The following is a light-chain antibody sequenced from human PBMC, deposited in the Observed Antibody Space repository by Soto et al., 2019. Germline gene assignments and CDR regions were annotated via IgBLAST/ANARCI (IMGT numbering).Light chain of an antibody. CDR2: GVS. V-gene: IGKV3-20*01. CDR1: QSVSSNY. Sequence: ESVLTQSPGTLSLSPGERATLSCRASQSVSSNYLAWYQQKPGQAPRLLIFGVSSRATGIPDRFSGSGSGTDFTLTINRLEPEDFAVYYCHHYGSSPYTFGLGTKLEIK. J-gene: IGKJ2*01. CDR3: HHYGSSPYT.